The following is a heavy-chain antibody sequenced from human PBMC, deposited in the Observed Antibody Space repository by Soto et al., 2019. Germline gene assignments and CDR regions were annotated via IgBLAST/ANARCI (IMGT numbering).Heavy chain of an antibody. CDR2: TSYDGSIR. D-gene: IGHD2-21*02. V-gene: IGHV3-30*18. CDR1: GFTLSNYG. J-gene: IGHJ4*02. Sequence: QVQLVESGGGVVQPGRSLRLSCAASGFTLSNYGMHWVRQAPGKGLEWVAVTSYDGSIRYYAGSVKGRFTISRDNSKNTLYLQINSLRTEDTAVYYCAKDRLAYCGGDCYWVDYWGQGTLLTVSS. CDR3: AKDRLAYCGGDCYWVDY.